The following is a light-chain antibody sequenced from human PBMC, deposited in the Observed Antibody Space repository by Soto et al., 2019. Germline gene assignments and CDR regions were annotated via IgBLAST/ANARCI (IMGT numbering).Light chain of an antibody. CDR1: QSVSSSY. CDR2: GAS. V-gene: IGKV3-20*01. CDR3: QHYNKWPPT. J-gene: IGKJ1*01. Sequence: EIVLTQSPGTLSLSPGERATLSCRASQSVSSSYLAWYQQKPGQAPRLLIYGASSRATGIPDRFSGSGSGTDFTLTISSLQSEDFAVYYCQHYNKWPPTFGQGTKVDIK.